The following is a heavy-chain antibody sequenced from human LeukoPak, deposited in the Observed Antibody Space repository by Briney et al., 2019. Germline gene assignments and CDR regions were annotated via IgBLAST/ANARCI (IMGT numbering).Heavy chain of an antibody. V-gene: IGHV3-23*01. J-gene: IGHJ4*02. CDR3: AKTFTVLRYFDWLYQPFDY. CDR2: ISGSGGST. CDR1: GFTFSNYG. Sequence: GGTLRLSCAASGFTFSNYGMSWVRQAPGKGLEWVSAISGSGGSTYYADSVKGRFTISRDNSKNTLYLQMNSLRAEDTAVYYCAKTFTVLRYFDWLYQPFDYWGQGTLVTVSS. D-gene: IGHD3-9*01.